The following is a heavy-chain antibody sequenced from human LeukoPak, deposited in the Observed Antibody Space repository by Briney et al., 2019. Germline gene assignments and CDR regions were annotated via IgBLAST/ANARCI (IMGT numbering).Heavy chain of an antibody. V-gene: IGHV3-30*02. J-gene: IGHJ3*02. D-gene: IGHD3-22*01. CDR2: IRYDGSNK. CDR1: GFTFSSYG. Sequence: GGSLRLSCAASGFTFSSYGMHWVRQAPGKGLEWVAFIRYDGSNKYYADSVKGRVTISRDNSKNTLYLQMNSLRAEDTAVYYCARVRGRASYYDSSAPGYAFDIWGQGTMVTVSS. CDR3: ARVRGRASYYDSSAPGYAFDI.